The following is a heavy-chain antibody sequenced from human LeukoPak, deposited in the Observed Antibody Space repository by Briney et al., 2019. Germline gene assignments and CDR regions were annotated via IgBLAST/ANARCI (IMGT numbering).Heavy chain of an antibody. D-gene: IGHD2-8*02. CDR1: GYTFTGYY. CDR3: AREGGVYGPYCFDY. Sequence: ASVKVSCKASGYTFTGYYMHWVRQAPGQGLEWMGWINPNSGGTNYAQKFQGWVTMTRDTSISTAYMELSRLRSDDTAVYYCAREGGVYGPYCFDYWGQGTLVTVSS. V-gene: IGHV1-2*04. CDR2: INPNSGGT. J-gene: IGHJ4*02.